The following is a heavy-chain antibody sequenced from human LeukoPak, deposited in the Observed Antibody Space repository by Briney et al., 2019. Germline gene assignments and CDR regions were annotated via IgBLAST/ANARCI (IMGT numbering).Heavy chain of an antibody. CDR3: ARDRGPELELPSCYYYMDV. J-gene: IGHJ6*03. CDR2: INPNSGGT. D-gene: IGHD1-7*01. V-gene: IGHV1-2*02. Sequence: ASVKVSCKASGYTFTGYYMHWVRQAPGQGLEWMGWINPNSGGTNYAQKFQGRVTMTRDTSISTAYMELSRLRSDDTAVYYCARDRGPELELPSCYYYMDVWGKGTTVTVSS. CDR1: GYTFTGYY.